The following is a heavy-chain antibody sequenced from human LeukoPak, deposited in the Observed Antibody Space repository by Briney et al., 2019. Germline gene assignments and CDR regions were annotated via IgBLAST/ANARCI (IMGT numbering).Heavy chain of an antibody. V-gene: IGHV1-24*01. Sequence: EASVKVSCKVSGYTLTELSMHWVRQAPGKGLEWMGGFDPEDGETIHAQKFQGRVTMTEDTSTDTAYMELSSLRSEDTAVYYCATDAGSGWYEYYFDYWGQGTLVTVSS. J-gene: IGHJ4*02. CDR3: ATDAGSGWYEYYFDY. CDR2: FDPEDGET. CDR1: GYTLTELS. D-gene: IGHD6-19*01.